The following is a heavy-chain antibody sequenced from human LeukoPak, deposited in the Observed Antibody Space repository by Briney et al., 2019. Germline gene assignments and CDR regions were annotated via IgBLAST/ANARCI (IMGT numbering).Heavy chain of an antibody. CDR2: INHSGST. D-gene: IGHD1-26*01. J-gene: IGHJ4*02. CDR3: ARDSGSYSDY. Sequence: PSETLSLTCAVYGGSFSGYYWSWIRQPPGMGLEWIGEINHSGSTNYNPSLKSRVTISVDTSKNQFSLKLSSVTAADTAVYYCARDSGSYSDYWGQGTLVTVSS. CDR1: GGSFSGYY. V-gene: IGHV4-34*01.